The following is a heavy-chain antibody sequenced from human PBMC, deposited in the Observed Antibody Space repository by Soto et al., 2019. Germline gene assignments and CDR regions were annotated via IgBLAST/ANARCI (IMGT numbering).Heavy chain of an antibody. Sequence: ASVKVSCKASGYTFTSYGISWVRQATGQGLEWMGWISAYNGNTNYAQKLQGRVTMTTDTSTSTAYMELRSLRSDDTAVYYCARVPYYDFWSGPNWFDPWGQGTLVTVSS. J-gene: IGHJ5*02. CDR1: GYTFTSYG. CDR2: ISAYNGNT. V-gene: IGHV1-18*01. CDR3: ARVPYYDFWSGPNWFDP. D-gene: IGHD3-3*01.